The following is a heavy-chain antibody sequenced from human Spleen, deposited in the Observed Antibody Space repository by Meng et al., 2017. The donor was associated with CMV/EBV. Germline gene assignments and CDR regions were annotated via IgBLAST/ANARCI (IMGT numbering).Heavy chain of an antibody. CDR2: ISAYTGNA. CDR1: RYTFKGYY. CDR3: ARGRPEWGLLTDPFDY. J-gene: IGHJ4*02. Sequence: ASVKVSCKTSRYTFKGYYIHWVRQAPGQGLEWMGWISAYTGNANYAQKFQGRVTVTTDTSTTTANMELRSLRFDDTAVYYCARGRPEWGLLTDPFDYWGQGTLVTVSS. V-gene: IGHV1-18*04. D-gene: IGHD2-15*01.